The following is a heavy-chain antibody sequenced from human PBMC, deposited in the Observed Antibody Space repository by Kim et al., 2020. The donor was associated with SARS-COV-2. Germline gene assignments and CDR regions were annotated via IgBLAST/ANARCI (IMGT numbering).Heavy chain of an antibody. CDR1: GFTFSSYW. Sequence: GGSLRLSCAASGFTFSSYWMSWVRQAPGKGLEWVANIKQDGSEKYYVDSVKGRFTISRDNAKNSLYLQMNSLRAEDTAVYYCARGEAPIQLWCFDAFDIWGQGTMVTVSS. D-gene: IGHD5-18*01. CDR2: IKQDGSEK. J-gene: IGHJ3*02. CDR3: ARGEAPIQLWCFDAFDI. V-gene: IGHV3-7*01.